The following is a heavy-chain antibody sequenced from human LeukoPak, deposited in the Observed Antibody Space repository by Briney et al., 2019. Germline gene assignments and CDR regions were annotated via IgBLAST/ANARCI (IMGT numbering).Heavy chain of an antibody. J-gene: IGHJ6*02. V-gene: IGHV3-21*01. CDR3: ARDREIAVYYYGMDV. D-gene: IGHD6-19*01. Sequence: KSGGSLRLSCAASGFTFSSYSMNWVRQAPGKGLEWVSSISSSSSYIYYADSVKGRFTISRDNAKNSLYLQMNSLRAEDTAVYYCARDREIAVYYYGMDVWGQGTTVTVSS. CDR2: ISSSSSYI. CDR1: GFTFSSYS.